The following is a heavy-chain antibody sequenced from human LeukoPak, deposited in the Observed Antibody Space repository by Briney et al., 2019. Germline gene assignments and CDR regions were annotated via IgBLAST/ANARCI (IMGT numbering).Heavy chain of an antibody. CDR3: ARDLAVVRGVSYYYGMDV. CDR1: GFTFSSYG. D-gene: IGHD3-10*01. Sequence: GGSLRLSCAASGFTFSSYGMHWVRQAPGKGPERVAVIWYDGSNKYYADSVKGRFTISRDNSKNTLYLQMNSLRAEDTAVYYCARDLAVVRGVSYYYGMDVWGQGTTVTVSS. V-gene: IGHV3-33*01. CDR2: IWYDGSNK. J-gene: IGHJ6*02.